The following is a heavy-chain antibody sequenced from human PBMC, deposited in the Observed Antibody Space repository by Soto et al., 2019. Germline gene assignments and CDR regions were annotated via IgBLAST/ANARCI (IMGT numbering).Heavy chain of an antibody. J-gene: IGHJ3*02. CDR1: GYRFTSYW. D-gene: IGHD3-22*01. Sequence: EVQLVQSGAEAKKPGESLRISCKGSGYRFTSYWIAWLRQMPGKGLELLGKIDPTDSYTNYRPSFQGHVTISVDKSISTAYLQWSSLKASDTAMYYCARRWGWNGSGYHYAFDIWGQGTMVTVSS. CDR2: IDPTDSYT. CDR3: ARRWGWNGSGYHYAFDI. V-gene: IGHV5-10-1*03.